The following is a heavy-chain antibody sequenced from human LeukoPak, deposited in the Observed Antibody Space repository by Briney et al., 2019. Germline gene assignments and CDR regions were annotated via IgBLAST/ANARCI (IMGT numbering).Heavy chain of an antibody. CDR1: GFTFSSYA. Sequence: PGGSLRLSCAASGFTFSSYAMSWVRQAPGKGLEWVSGIIDNGYITYYANSVRGRFTISRDNSKNTLYLEMNSLRAEDTAIYYCAKMKGHPLPKYYMDVWGQGTTVTVSS. V-gene: IGHV3-23*01. CDR3: AKMKGHPLPKYYMDV. J-gene: IGHJ6*01. D-gene: IGHD1-26*01. CDR2: IIDNGYIT.